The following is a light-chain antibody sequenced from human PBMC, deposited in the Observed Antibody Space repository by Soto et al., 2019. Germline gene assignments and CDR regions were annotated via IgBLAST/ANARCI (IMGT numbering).Light chain of an antibody. CDR1: QSILFSSTNKNY. V-gene: IGKV4-1*01. Sequence: DIVMTQSPDSLAVSLGERATINCKSSQSILFSSTNKNYLAWYQQKPGQPPELLIHWASTRESGVPARFSGSESGTEFTLTISSLQSEDFAVYFCQQYDDWPITFGQGTRLEIK. CDR3: QQYDDWPIT. CDR2: WAS. J-gene: IGKJ5*01.